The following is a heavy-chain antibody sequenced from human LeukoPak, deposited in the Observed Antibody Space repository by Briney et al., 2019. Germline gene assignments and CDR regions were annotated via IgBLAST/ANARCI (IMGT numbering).Heavy chain of an antibody. CDR1: GFPFSSYS. V-gene: IGHV3-21*01. J-gene: IGHJ4*02. D-gene: IGHD6-13*01. CDR2: ISSSSSYI. CDR3: ARDAGIAAAASDY. Sequence: GGSLRLSCAASGFPFSSYSMNWARHAPGEGLEWVSSISSSSSYIYYANEVKGRFTISRDNAKNSLYLQMNSLGAEDTAVYYCARDAGIAAAASDYWGQGTLVAVSS.